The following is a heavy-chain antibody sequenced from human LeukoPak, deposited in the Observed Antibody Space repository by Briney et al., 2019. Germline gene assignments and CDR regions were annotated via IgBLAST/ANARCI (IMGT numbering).Heavy chain of an antibody. CDR1: GGTFSSYA. J-gene: IGHJ6*03. D-gene: IGHD1-14*01. V-gene: IGHV1-69*01. CDR2: IIPIFGTA. CDR3: AREWYPHTYYMDV. Sequence: SVKVSCKASGGTFSSYAISWVRQAPGQGLEWMGGIIPIFGTANYAQKYQGRVTITADESTSTAYMELSSLRSEDTAVYYCAREWYPHTYYMDVWGKGTTVTVSS.